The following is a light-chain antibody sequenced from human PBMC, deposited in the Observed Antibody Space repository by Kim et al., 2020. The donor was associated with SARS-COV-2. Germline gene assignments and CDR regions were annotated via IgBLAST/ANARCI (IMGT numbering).Light chain of an antibody. V-gene: IGKV1-39*01. Sequence: DIQMTQSPSSLSASVGDRVTITCRASQSISSYLNWYRQKPGRAPNLLIYAASSLQSGVPSRFSGGGSGTDFTLTISSLQPEDFATYYCQQSYSSPYTFGQGTKLEI. CDR2: AAS. CDR1: QSISSY. CDR3: QQSYSSPYT. J-gene: IGKJ2*01.